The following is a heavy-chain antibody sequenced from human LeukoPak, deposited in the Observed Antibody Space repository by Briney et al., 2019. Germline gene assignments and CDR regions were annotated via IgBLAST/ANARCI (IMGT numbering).Heavy chain of an antibody. V-gene: IGHV4-59*01. J-gene: IGHJ6*02. CDR3: ATRSQAGYYYGMDV. CDR2: ISYRGSI. CDR1: RGSISGYC. Sequence: SETLSLTCTVSRGSISGYCWTWIRQPPGQGLEYIGHISYRGSINYNPSLKNRVTMSTDTPKNQLSLKLTSVTAADTAIYYCATRSQAGYYYGMDVWGQGTTVTVSS.